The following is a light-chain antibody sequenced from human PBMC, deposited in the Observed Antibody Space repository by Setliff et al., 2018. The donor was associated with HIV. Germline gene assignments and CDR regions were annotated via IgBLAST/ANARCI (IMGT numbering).Light chain of an antibody. J-gene: IGLJ1*01. Sequence: QSALTQPASVSGSPGQSITISCTGTSSDVGGYNWVSWYQQHPGKAPKLMIYEVSNRPSGVSNRFSGSKSGSTASLTISGLQAEDEADYYRTSYTRDNTITRVFGTGTKVTVL. CDR3: TSYTRDNTITRV. V-gene: IGLV2-14*01. CDR1: SSDVGGYNW. CDR2: EVS.